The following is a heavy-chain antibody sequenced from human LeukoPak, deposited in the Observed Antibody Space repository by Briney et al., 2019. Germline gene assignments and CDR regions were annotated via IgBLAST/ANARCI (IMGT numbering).Heavy chain of an antibody. J-gene: IGHJ4*02. CDR1: GGSFSGYY. CDR2: INHSGST. V-gene: IGHV4-34*01. CDR3: ARGGYSGYLAY. Sequence: SETLSLTCAVYGGSFSGYYWSWIRQPPRKGLEWIGEINHSGSTNYNPSLKSRVTISVDTSKNQFFLKLRSVTAADTAVYYCARGGYSGYLAYWGQGTLVTVSS. D-gene: IGHD5-12*01.